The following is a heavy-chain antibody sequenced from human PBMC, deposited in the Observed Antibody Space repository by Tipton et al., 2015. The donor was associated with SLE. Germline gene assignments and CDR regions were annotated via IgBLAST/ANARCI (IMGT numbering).Heavy chain of an antibody. CDR3: ARDRWYSSSLGGLDYYYYYYMDV. Sequence: TLSLTCTVSGGSVSSGNYYWSWIRQPPGKGLEWIGYIYYSGSTNYNPSLKSRVTISVDTSKNQFSLKLSSVTAADTAVYYCARDRWYSSSLGGLDYYYYYYMDVWGKGTTVTVSS. J-gene: IGHJ6*03. D-gene: IGHD6-13*01. V-gene: IGHV4-61*01. CDR2: IYYSGST. CDR1: GGSVSSGNYY.